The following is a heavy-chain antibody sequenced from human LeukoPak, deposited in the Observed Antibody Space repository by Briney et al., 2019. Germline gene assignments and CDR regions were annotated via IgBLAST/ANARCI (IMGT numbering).Heavy chain of an antibody. J-gene: IGHJ5*02. CDR2: INSDGSST. V-gene: IGHV3-74*01. CDR1: GFTFSSYW. Sequence: GGSLRLSCAASGFTFSSYWMHWVRQAPVKGLVWVSRINSDGSSTSYADSVKGRFTISRDNAKNTLYLQMNSLRAEDTAVYYCASSNWFDPWGQGTLVTVST. CDR3: ASSNWFDP.